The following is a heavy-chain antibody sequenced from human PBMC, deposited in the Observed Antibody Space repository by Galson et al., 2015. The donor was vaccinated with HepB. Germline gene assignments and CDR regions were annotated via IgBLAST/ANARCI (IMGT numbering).Heavy chain of an antibody. CDR2: ISGSGGST. CDR3: AKGLRGSVDYFDY. CDR1: GFTFSSYA. V-gene: IGHV3-23*01. Sequence: SLRLSCAASGFTFSSYAMSWVRQAPGKGLEWVSAISGSGGSTYYADSVKGRFTISRDNSKNTLYPQMNSLRAEDTAVYYCAKGLRGSVDYFDYWGQGTLVTVSS. J-gene: IGHJ4*02. D-gene: IGHD5/OR15-5a*01.